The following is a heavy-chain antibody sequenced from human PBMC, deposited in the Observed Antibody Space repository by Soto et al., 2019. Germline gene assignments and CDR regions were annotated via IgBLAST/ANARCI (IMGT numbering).Heavy chain of an antibody. CDR1: GFTFGDSY. CDR3: VRGGGGGLFDP. Sequence: GSLTPSCAVSGFTFGDSYMSWIRQAPGKGLEWLSYISPGSRYPAYADSVKGRFTISRDNAKRSLYLQMMSLTAEDTAIYYCVRGGGGGLFDPWGQGTMVTVSS. J-gene: IGHJ5*02. V-gene: IGHV3-11*06. CDR2: ISPGSRYP. D-gene: IGHD2-15*01.